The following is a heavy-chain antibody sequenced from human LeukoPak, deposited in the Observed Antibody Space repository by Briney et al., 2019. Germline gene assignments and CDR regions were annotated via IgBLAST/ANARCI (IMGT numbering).Heavy chain of an antibody. D-gene: IGHD4-17*01. Sequence: SETLSLTCTVSGGSISSYYWSWIRQPPGKGLEWIGYIYYSGSTNYNPSLKSRVTISVDTSKNQFSLKLSSVTAAGTAVYYCARSDYGDSFIHWDQGTLVTVSS. CDR3: ARSDYGDSFIH. J-gene: IGHJ4*02. CDR2: IYYSGST. V-gene: IGHV4-59*01. CDR1: GGSISSYY.